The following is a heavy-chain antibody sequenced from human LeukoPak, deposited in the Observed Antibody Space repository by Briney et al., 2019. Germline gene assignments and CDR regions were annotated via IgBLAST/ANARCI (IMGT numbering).Heavy chain of an antibody. J-gene: IGHJ4*02. V-gene: IGHV3-9*01. CDR3: AKDWSAVYLSGFDY. Sequence: GGSLRLSCAASGFTFDDYAMHWVRQAPGKGLEWVSGISWNSGSIGYADFVKGRFTISRDNAKSSLYLQMNSLRAEDTALYYCAKDWSAVYLSGFDYWSQGTRLTVSS. CDR2: ISWNSGSI. CDR1: GFTFDDYA. D-gene: IGHD6-13*01.